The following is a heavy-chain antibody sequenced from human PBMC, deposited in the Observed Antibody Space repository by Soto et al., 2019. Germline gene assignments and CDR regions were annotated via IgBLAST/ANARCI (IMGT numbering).Heavy chain of an antibody. CDR1: GGSISSSSYY. CDR3: ARKVRRGYCSGGSCSWAFDI. V-gene: IGHV4-39*01. J-gene: IGHJ3*02. Sequence: ASETLSLTCTVSGGSISSSSYYWGWIRQPPGKGLEWIGSIYYSGSTYYNPSLKSRVTISVDTSKNQFSLKLSSVTAADTAVYYCARKVRRGYCSGGSCSWAFDIWGQGAMVTVSS. CDR2: IYYSGST. D-gene: IGHD2-15*01.